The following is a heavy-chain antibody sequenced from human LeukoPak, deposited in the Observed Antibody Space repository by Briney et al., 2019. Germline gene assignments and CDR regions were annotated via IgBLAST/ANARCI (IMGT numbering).Heavy chain of an antibody. CDR3: ARPLGQGNEYGMDV. CDR1: GGSFSGYY. CDR2: INHSGST. D-gene: IGHD1-1*01. V-gene: IGHV4-34*01. J-gene: IGHJ6*02. Sequence: SSETLSLTCAVYGGSFSGYYRSWIRQSPGKGLEWIGEINHSGSTNYNPSLKSRVTISVDTSKNQFSLKLTSVTAADTAVYYCARPLGQGNEYGMDVWGQGTTVTVSS.